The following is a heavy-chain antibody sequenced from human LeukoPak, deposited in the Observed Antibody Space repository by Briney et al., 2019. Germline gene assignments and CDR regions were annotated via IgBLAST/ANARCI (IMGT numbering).Heavy chain of an antibody. J-gene: IGHJ4*02. D-gene: IGHD1-26*01. CDR2: INPSGGST. CDR3: ARVTGGGELRSVAY. CDR1: GYTFTSYY. V-gene: IGHV1-46*01. Sequence: ASVKVSCKASGYTFTSYYMHWVRQAPGQGLEWMGIINPSGGSTSYAQKFQGRVTMTRDMSTSTVYMELSRLRSDDTAVYYCARVTGGGELRSVAYWGQGTLVTVSS.